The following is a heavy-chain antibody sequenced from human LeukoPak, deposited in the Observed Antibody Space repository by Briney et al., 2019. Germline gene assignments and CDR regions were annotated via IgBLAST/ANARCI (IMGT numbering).Heavy chain of an antibody. J-gene: IGHJ5*02. V-gene: IGHV1-2*02. CDR2: INPNSGGT. Sequence: ASVKVSCKASGYTFTGNYMHWVRQAPGQGLEWMGWINPNSGGTNYAQKFQGRVTMTRDTSISTAYMELSRLRSDDTAVYYCARVAATHLPVDNWFDPWGQGTLVTVSS. CDR3: ARVAATHLPVDNWFDP. D-gene: IGHD2-15*01. CDR1: GYTFTGNY.